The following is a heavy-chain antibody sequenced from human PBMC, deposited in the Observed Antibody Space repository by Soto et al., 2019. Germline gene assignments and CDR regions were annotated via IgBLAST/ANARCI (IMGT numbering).Heavy chain of an antibody. J-gene: IGHJ4*02. Sequence: GGSLRLSCAASGFTFDDYAMHWVRQAPGKGLEWVSGISWNSGSIGYADSVKGRFTISRDNAKNSLYLQMNSLRAEDTALYYCAKGLYYYGSGSYEYYFDEWGQGTLVTVSS. V-gene: IGHV3-9*01. CDR3: AKGLYYYGSGSYEYYFDE. CDR2: ISWNSGSI. CDR1: GFTFDDYA. D-gene: IGHD3-10*01.